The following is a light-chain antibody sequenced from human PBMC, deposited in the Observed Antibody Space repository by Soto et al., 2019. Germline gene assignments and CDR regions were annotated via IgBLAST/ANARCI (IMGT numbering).Light chain of an antibody. Sequence: EIVMTQSPATLSVSPGERVTLSCRASQSVGSRVAWYQQKTGQAPRLLIYGASTRATGIPARFSGSGSGTEFTLTISSLQSEDFAVYFCQQYNTWPPSTFGQGTMLEIE. J-gene: IGKJ2*01. V-gene: IGKV3-15*01. CDR1: QSVGSR. CDR2: GAS. CDR3: QQYNTWPPST.